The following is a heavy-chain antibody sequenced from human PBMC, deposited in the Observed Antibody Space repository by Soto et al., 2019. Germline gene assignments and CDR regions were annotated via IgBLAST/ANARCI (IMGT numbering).Heavy chain of an antibody. Sequence: ASVKVSCKASGYTFTSYAMHWVRQAPGQRLEWMGWISAYNGNTNYAQKLQGRVTMTTDTSTSTAYMELRSLRSDDTAVYYCARDTNYDILTGYRPRADDAFDIWGQGTMVTVSS. CDR3: ARDTNYDILTGYRPRADDAFDI. CDR1: GYTFTSYA. CDR2: ISAYNGNT. D-gene: IGHD3-9*01. V-gene: IGHV1-18*01. J-gene: IGHJ3*02.